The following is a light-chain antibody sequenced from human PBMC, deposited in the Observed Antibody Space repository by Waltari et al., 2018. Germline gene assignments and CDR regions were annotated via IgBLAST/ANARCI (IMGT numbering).Light chain of an antibody. Sequence: SSDLTQPPSVSVSPGQTATITCSGDQLADQYASWYQLKSGQSPVLVIYEDRRRPSGIPGRFSGSNSGNTATLTITGTQATDEADYYCQTWGSSTSYVFGSGTKVTVL. CDR3: QTWGSSTSYV. V-gene: IGLV3-1*01. CDR1: QLADQY. J-gene: IGLJ1*01. CDR2: EDR.